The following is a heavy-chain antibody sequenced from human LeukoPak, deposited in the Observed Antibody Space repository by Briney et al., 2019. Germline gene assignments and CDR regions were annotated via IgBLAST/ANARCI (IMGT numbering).Heavy chain of an antibody. V-gene: IGHV5-10-1*01. CDR3: AIGGPTYFDS. CDR1: GYNFITYW. Sequence: GESLKISCKGSGYNFITYWVTWVRQMPGKGLEWMGRIDPSDSYTNYSPSCHGEVTFSVDKSISTAYLQWSSLKASDTAMYYCAIGGPTYFDSWGQGTRVTVSS. CDR2: IDPSDSYT. J-gene: IGHJ4*02. D-gene: IGHD3-3*01.